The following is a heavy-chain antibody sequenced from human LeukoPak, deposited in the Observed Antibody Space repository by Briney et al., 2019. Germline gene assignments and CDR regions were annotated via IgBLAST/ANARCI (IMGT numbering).Heavy chain of an antibody. J-gene: IGHJ4*02. CDR3: ASHTNYGGNPGDY. V-gene: IGHV3-21*01. CDR2: ISSSSSYI. CDR1: GFTFSSYS. D-gene: IGHD4-23*01. Sequence: GGSLRLSCAASGFTFSSYSMNWVRQAPGKGLEWVSSISSSSSYIYYADSVKGRFTISRDNSKNSLYLQMNSLRAEDTAVYYCASHTNYGGNPGDYWGQGTLVTVSS.